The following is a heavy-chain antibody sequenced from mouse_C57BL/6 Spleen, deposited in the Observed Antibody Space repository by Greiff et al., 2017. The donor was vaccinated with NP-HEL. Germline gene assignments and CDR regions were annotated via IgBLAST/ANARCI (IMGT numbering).Heavy chain of an antibody. CDR2: IYPGSGDT. CDR1: GYSITSDY. Sequence: QVQLKQSGPELVKPGASVKISCKASGYSITSDYIHWVKQRPGQGLEWIGWIYPGSGDTKYTEKFQGKATLTADTSSSTAYMQLSSLTSEDSAVYYGARVVLRGGGGWGQGTLVTVSA. V-gene: IGHV1-66*01. CDR3: ARVVLRGGGG. J-gene: IGHJ3*01. D-gene: IGHD1-1*01.